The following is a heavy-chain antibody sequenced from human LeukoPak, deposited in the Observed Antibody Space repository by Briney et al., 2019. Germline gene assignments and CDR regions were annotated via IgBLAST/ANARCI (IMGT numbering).Heavy chain of an antibody. CDR2: INSNTGNP. CDR1: GYTFTSNG. V-gene: IGHV7-4-1*02. Sequence: ASVKVSCKASGYTFTSNGINWVRQAPGQGLEWMGWINSNTGNPTYAQGFTGRFVFSLDTSVSTAYLQISSLKAEDTAVYYCARAVVSGWYGTPSHFDYWGQGTLVTVSS. CDR3: ARAVVSGWYGTPSHFDY. J-gene: IGHJ4*02. D-gene: IGHD6-19*01.